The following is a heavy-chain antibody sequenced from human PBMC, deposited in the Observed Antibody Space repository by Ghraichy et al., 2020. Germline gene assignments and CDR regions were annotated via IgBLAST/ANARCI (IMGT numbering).Heavy chain of an antibody. CDR3: ARDPQWELPSNWNDP. Sequence: SETLSLTCAVSGDSISSRHWWSWVRQPPGKGLEWVGEIHHTGSTNYNPSLKSRITMSVDRSKNQFSLKLTSVTAADTAVYYCARDPQWELPSNWNDPWGDGTLVTVSS. V-gene: IGHV4-4*02. CDR2: IHHTGST. J-gene: IGHJ5*02. D-gene: IGHD1-26*01. CDR1: GDSISSRHW.